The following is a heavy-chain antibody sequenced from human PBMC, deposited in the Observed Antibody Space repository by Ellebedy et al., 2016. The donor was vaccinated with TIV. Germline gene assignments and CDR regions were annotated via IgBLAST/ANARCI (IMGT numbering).Heavy chain of an antibody. J-gene: IGHJ5*02. CDR1: GFTFSSYN. Sequence: GESLKISCAASGFTFSSYNMNWVRQAPGMGLEWVSSISSSSSYIYYADSVKGRFTISRDNSKNTLYLQMNSLRAEDTGIYYCAKDDDLSLTIRFDTWGQGTHVTVSS. V-gene: IGHV3-21*04. CDR2: ISSSSSYI. D-gene: IGHD2/OR15-2a*01. CDR3: AKDDDLSLTIRFDT.